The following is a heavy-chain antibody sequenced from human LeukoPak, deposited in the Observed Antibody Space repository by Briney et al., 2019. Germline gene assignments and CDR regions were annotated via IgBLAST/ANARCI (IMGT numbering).Heavy chain of an antibody. CDR3: ARLDIEYSSSTTTFDI. V-gene: IGHV4-38-2*01. CDR1: GYSISSGYY. Sequence: PSETLSLTCAVSGYSISSGYYWGWIRHPPGKGLEWFGSIYHSGSTYYNPSLKSRVTISVDTFKNQFSLKLSSVTATDTAVYYCARLDIEYSSSTTTFDIWGQGTMVTASS. D-gene: IGHD6-6*01. CDR2: IYHSGST. J-gene: IGHJ3*02.